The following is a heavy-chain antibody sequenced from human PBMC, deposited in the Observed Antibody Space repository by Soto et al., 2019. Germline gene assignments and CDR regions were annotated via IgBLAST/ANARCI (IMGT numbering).Heavy chain of an antibody. CDR2: IIPMFGTA. J-gene: IGHJ4*02. V-gene: IGHV1-69*13. D-gene: IGHD5-18*01. CDR3: ASGIQLWLRRINNGYSG. CDR1: GGTFSTFA. Sequence: SVKVPCKALGGTFSTFAISWVRQAPGQGLEWMGGIIPMFGTANYAQRFQDRVTITADESTNTVYMELSSLRSEDTAVYFCASGIQLWLRRINNGYSGWGQGTLVTVSS.